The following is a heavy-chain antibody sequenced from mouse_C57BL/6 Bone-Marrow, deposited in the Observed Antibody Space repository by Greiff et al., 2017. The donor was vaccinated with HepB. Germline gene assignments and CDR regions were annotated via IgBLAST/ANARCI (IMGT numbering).Heavy chain of an antibody. CDR2: IWRGGST. CDR3: AKTHIGSSYDYAMDY. J-gene: IGHJ4*01. Sequence: VQGVESGPGLVQPSQSLSITCTVSGFSLTSYGVHWVRQSPGKGLEWLGVIWRGGSTDYNAAFMSRLSITKDNSKSQVFVKMNSLQADDTAIYYCAKTHIGSSYDYAMDYWGQGTSVTVSS. D-gene: IGHD1-1*01. V-gene: IGHV2-5*01. CDR1: GFSLTSYG.